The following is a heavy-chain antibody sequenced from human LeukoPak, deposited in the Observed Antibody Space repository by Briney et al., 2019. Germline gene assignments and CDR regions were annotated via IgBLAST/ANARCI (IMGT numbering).Heavy chain of an antibody. CDR3: VRWAVTDVGEAFDP. CDR2: ITSSGRTI. D-gene: IGHD2-21*02. Sequence: GGSLRLSCAASGFIFSSDSMNWVRQAPGKGPEWVSYITSSGRTIYYADSVKGRFTISRDNSKNSLYLDMTSLRAEDTAVYHCVRWAVTDVGEAFDPWGRGTLVTVSS. CDR1: GFIFSSDS. J-gene: IGHJ5*02. V-gene: IGHV3-48*04.